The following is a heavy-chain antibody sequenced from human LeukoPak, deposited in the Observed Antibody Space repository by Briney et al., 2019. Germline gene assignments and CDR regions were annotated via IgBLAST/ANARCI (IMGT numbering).Heavy chain of an antibody. J-gene: IGHJ5*02. CDR3: ARSRVTTRLNWFDP. CDR2: INPNSGGT. D-gene: IGHD4-11*01. CDR1: GYTFSDYY. V-gene: IGHV1-2*02. Sequence: ASVKVSCKTSGYTFSDYYIHWIRQAPGQGLEWMGWINPNSGGTNYAQKFQGRVTMTRDTSISTAYMELSRLRSDDTAVYYCARSRVTTRLNWFDPWGQGTLVTVSS.